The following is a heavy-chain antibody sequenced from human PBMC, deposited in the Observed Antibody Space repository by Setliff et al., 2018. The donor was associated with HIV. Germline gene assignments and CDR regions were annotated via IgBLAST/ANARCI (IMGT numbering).Heavy chain of an antibody. V-gene: IGHV4-34*01. CDR1: GGSFSGFY. CDR2: INHSGST. CDR3: ARRGRDGVFIMFATGFDP. J-gene: IGHJ5*02. D-gene: IGHD2-8*01. Sequence: SETLSLTCAVYGGSFSGFYWNWIRQPPGKGLEWIGEINHSGSTSYNPSLKSRVTLSVDTSKNQFSLKLNSVTAADTAVYYCARRGRDGVFIMFATGFDPWGQGALVTVSS.